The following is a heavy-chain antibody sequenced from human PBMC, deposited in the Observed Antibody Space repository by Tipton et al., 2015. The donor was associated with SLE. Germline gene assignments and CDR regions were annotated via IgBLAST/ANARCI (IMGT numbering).Heavy chain of an antibody. J-gene: IGHJ4*02. CDR3: GGGPLFDY. Sequence: TLSLTCTVSGGSITSGSYFWSWIRQPPGKGLEWIAYIHYSGSANYNPSLKSRVTISVDTSKNQFSLKLSSVTAADTAVYYCGGGPLFDYWGQGTLVTVSS. D-gene: IGHD6-25*01. CDR1: GGSITSGSYF. V-gene: IGHV4-61*01. CDR2: IHYSGSA.